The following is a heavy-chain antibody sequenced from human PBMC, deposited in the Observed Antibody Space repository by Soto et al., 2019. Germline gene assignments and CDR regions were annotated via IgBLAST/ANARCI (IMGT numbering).Heavy chain of an antibody. CDR2: ISGSGGST. J-gene: IGHJ4*02. CDR1: GFTFSSYA. D-gene: IGHD6-13*01. CDR3: AKRKSRGCSSRWEFDY. Sequence: EVQLLESGGGLVQPGGSLRLSCAASGFTFSSYAMSWVRQAPGKGLEWVSAISGSGGSTYYADYVKGRFTISRDNSKNTLYLQMNSLRAEDTAVYYCAKRKSRGCSSRWEFDYWGQGTLVTVSS. V-gene: IGHV3-23*01.